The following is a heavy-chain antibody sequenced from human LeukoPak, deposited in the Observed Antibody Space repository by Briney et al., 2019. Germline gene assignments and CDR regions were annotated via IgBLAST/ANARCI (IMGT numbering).Heavy chain of an antibody. Sequence: SVKLSCKTSGGTFSSYTISWVRQAPGQGLEWMGGIIPIFSTADYAQKFQGRGTITADEATSTAYMELSSLRSEDTAIFCCAVGVRGSGSYQIWGHAFDIWGQGTMVTVSS. CDR2: IIPIFSTA. V-gene: IGHV1-69*13. D-gene: IGHD3-10*01. CDR3: AVGVRGSGSYQIWGHAFDI. J-gene: IGHJ3*02. CDR1: GGTFSSYT.